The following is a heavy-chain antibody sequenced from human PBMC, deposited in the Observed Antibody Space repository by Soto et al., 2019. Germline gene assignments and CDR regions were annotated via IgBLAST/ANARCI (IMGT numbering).Heavy chain of an antibody. J-gene: IGHJ4*02. Sequence: SVKVSCKASGGTFSSYAISWVRQAPGQGLEWMGGIIPIFGTANYAQKFQGRVTITADESTSTAYMELSSLRSEDTAVYYCASSTWYYGSGSYYSEYWGQGPLVTVSS. CDR1: GGTFSSYA. D-gene: IGHD3-10*01. V-gene: IGHV1-69*13. CDR3: ASSTWYYGSGSYYSEY. CDR2: IIPIFGTA.